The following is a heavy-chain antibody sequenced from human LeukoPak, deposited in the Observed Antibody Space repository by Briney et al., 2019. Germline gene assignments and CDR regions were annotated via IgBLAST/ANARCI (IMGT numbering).Heavy chain of an antibody. J-gene: IGHJ4*02. CDR1: GFTFSNYW. D-gene: IGHD6-19*01. V-gene: IGHV3-74*01. Sequence: GGSLRLSCAASGFTFSNYWMHWVRQAPGKGLVWVSRISSDESITSHADSVKGRFTISRDNAKNTLFLQMNGLRAEDTAVYYCARVSLSSGCLSNWGQGTLVTVSS. CDR3: ARVSLSSGCLSN. CDR2: ISSDESIT.